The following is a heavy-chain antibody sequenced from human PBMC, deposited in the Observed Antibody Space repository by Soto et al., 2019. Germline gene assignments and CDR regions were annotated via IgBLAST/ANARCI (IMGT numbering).Heavy chain of an antibody. CDR1: GGPFSNIS. V-gene: IGHV1-69*04. J-gene: IGHJ6*03. CDR2: VIPILGIV. CDR3: ARDIFGVLMDYYYYMDV. D-gene: IGHD3-3*02. Sequence: QVQLVQSGAEVKKPGSSVRVSCKASGGPFSNISLSWVRQAPGQGLEWMGRVIPILGIVNFAQKFQGRVTITADKSTSTSYLELSSLRSEDTAIYCCARDIFGVLMDYYYYMDVWGKGTTVTVSS.